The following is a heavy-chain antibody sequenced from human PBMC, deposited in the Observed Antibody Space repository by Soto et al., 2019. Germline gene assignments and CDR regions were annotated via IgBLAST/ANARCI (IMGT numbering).Heavy chain of an antibody. D-gene: IGHD3-3*01. J-gene: IGHJ4*02. V-gene: IGHV5-51*01. CDR3: ARLPVMWQRPGLTRLTIFDY. CDR2: IYPGDSDT. Sequence: GESLKISCKGSGYSFTSYWIGWVRQMPGKGLEWMGIIYPGDSDTRYSPSFQGQVTISADKSISTAYLQWSSLKASDTAMYYCARLPVMWQRPGLTRLTIFDYWGQGTLVTVSS. CDR1: GYSFTSYW.